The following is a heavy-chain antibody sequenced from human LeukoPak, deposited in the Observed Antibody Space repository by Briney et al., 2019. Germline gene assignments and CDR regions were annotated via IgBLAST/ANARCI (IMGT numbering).Heavy chain of an antibody. CDR2: IDPSDSYT. CDR3: ARLGSNNYFDP. D-gene: IGHD7-27*01. Sequence: GESLKISCRGSGYSFTSYWISWVRQMPGKGLEWMGRIDPSDSYTNHSPSFQGHVTISADKTINTAYLQWSSLKASDTAMYYCARLGSNNYFDPWGQGTLVTVSS. CDR1: GYSFTSYW. V-gene: IGHV5-10-1*01. J-gene: IGHJ5*02.